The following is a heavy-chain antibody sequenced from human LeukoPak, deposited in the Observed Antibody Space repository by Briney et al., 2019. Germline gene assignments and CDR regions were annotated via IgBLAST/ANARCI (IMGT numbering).Heavy chain of an antibody. CDR1: GYRFTSYW. V-gene: IGHV5-10-1*01. Sequence: GESLRISCKGSGYRFTSYWITWVRQMPGKGLEWMGRIDPGDSYTNYSPSFQGHVTISADKSINTAYLQWSSLKASDTAMYYCARLRGSGPYYYNGLDVWGNGTTVTVSS. D-gene: IGHD3-10*01. J-gene: IGHJ6*04. CDR2: IDPGDSYT. CDR3: ARLRGSGPYYYNGLDV.